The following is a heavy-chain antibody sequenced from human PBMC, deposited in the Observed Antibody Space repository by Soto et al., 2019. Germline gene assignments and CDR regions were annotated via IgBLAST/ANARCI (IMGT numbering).Heavy chain of an antibody. D-gene: IGHD6-13*01. Sequence: QVQLVQSGAEVKKPGSSVKVSCKASGGTFSSYAISWVRQAPGQGLEWMGGIIPIFGTANYAQKFQGRVTITADKSTSTAYMELSSLRSEDTAVYYCARDLRVYSPDELNTGYGMDVWGQGTTVTVSS. J-gene: IGHJ6*02. CDR2: IIPIFGTA. CDR3: ARDLRVYSPDELNTGYGMDV. CDR1: GGTFSSYA. V-gene: IGHV1-69*06.